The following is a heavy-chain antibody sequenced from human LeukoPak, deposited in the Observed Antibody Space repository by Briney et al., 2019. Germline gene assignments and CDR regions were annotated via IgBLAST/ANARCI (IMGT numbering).Heavy chain of an antibody. CDR1: GYTFTGYH. V-gene: IGHV1-2*02. J-gene: IGHJ4*02. D-gene: IGHD1-26*01. CDR2: INPNSGGT. CDR3: ARAIFVGYSGFDY. Sequence: ASVKVSCKASGYTFTGYHMHWLRHAPGQGLEWMGWINPNSGGTNYAQKLQGRVTLTRDTSISTAYMELSRLRSDDTAVYYCARAIFVGYSGFDYWGQGTPVTVSS.